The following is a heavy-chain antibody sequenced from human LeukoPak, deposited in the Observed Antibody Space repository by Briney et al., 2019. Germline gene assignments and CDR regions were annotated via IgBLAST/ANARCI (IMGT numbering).Heavy chain of an antibody. CDR3: STLRVLDG. D-gene: IGHD3-3*01. J-gene: IGHJ4*02. CDR1: GFTFSSYW. CDR2: ISNDGSST. V-gene: IGHV3-74*01. Sequence: PGGSLRLSCAASGFTFSSYWMHWVRQAPGKGPVWVSRISNDGSSTNYADSVKGRFTISGDNAKNTVYLQMNSLRAEDTALYSCSTLRVLDGWGQGTLVTVSS.